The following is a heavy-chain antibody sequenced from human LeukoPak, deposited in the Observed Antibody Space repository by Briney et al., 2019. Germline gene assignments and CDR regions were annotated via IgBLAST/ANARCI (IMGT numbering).Heavy chain of an antibody. D-gene: IGHD4-17*01. CDR1: GGSISSGSYY. CDR2: IYNSGNT. Sequence: PSQTLSLTCTVSGGSISSGSYYWSWIRQPAGKGLEWIGRIYNSGNTNYNPSLKSRVTISVDTSKNQFSLKLSSVTAADTAVYYCARDTVSYFDYWGQGTLVTVSS. CDR3: ARDTVSYFDY. J-gene: IGHJ4*02. V-gene: IGHV4-61*02.